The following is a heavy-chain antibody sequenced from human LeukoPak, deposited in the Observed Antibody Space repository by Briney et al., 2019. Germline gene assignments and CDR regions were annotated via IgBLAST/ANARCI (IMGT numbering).Heavy chain of an antibody. V-gene: IGHV3-21*01. D-gene: IGHD2-2*01. CDR1: GFTFSSYS. Sequence: PGGSLRLSCAASGFTFSSYSMSWVRQAPGKGLEWVSSISSSSSYIYYADSVKGRFTISRDNAKNSLYLQMNSLRAEDTAVYYCAREYCSSTGCYLSDYYYGMDVWGKGTTVTVSS. CDR3: AREYCSSTGCYLSDYYYGMDV. CDR2: ISSSSSYI. J-gene: IGHJ6*04.